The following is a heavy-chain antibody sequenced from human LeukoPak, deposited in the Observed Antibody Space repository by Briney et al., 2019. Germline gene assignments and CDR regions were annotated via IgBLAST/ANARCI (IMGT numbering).Heavy chain of an antibody. CDR1: GFTFSSYW. Sequence: GGSLRLSCAASGFTFSSYWMHWVRQAPGKGLVWVSRINSDGSSTSYADSVKGRFTISRDKSKNTLYLQMNSLRAEDTAIYYCAKDHFNYASGFLDYWGQGTLVTVSS. CDR2: INSDGSST. CDR3: AKDHFNYASGFLDY. J-gene: IGHJ4*02. V-gene: IGHV3-74*01. D-gene: IGHD3-10*01.